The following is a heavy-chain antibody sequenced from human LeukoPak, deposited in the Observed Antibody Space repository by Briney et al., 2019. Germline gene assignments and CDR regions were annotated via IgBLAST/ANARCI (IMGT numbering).Heavy chain of an antibody. J-gene: IGHJ2*01. D-gene: IGHD6-13*01. Sequence: GGSLRLSCAASGFTFSSYAMSWFRQAPGKGLEWVSYISSSGSTIYYADSVKGRFTISRDNAKNSLYLQMDSPKAEDTALYYCAKDRSAAGSYWYFDLWGRGTLVTVSS. CDR1: GFTFSSYA. CDR2: ISSSGSTI. CDR3: AKDRSAAGSYWYFDL. V-gene: IGHV3-11*01.